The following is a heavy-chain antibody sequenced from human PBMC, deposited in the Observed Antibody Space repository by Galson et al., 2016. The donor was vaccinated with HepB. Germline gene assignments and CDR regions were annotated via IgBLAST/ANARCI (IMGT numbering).Heavy chain of an antibody. CDR2: DSRDGRRK. Sequence: SLRLSCAASGFTFSGYGMHWVRHAPGKGLEWVSADSRDGRRKYYADSVKGRFTISRDNSNNMLFLQMSSLTEDDTAVDYRARRHEYCPPVGCSVDYWGQGTLVSVSS. CDR1: GFTFSGYG. V-gene: IGHV3-30*03. CDR3: ARRHEYCPPVGCSVDY. J-gene: IGHJ4*02. D-gene: IGHD2/OR15-2a*01.